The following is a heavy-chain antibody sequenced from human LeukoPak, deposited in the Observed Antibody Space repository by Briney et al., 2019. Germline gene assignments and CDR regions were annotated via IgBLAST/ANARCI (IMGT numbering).Heavy chain of an antibody. J-gene: IGHJ4*02. CDR1: GFTVSSSW. V-gene: IGHV3-7*01. CDR3: AKVHKESSAWSH. D-gene: IGHD6-13*01. Sequence: GGSLRLSCGASGFTVSSSWMSWVRQAPGKGLEWVANIKQDGSEKYYVDSVKGRFTISRDNAKNSLYLQMNSLRAEDTAIYYCAKVHKESSAWSHWGQGTLVTVSS. CDR2: IKQDGSEK.